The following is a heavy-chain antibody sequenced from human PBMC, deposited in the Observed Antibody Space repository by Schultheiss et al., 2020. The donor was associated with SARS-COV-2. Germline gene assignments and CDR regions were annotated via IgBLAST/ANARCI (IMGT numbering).Heavy chain of an antibody. CDR1: GYTFTGYY. CDR3: ARGGGYYDILTKFDP. V-gene: IGHV1-2*06. Sequence: ASVKVSCKASGYTFTGYYMHWVRQAPGQGLEWMGRINPNSGGTNYAQKFQGRVTMTRDTSISTAYMELSRLRSDDTAVYYCARGGGYYDILTKFDPWGQGTLVTVSS. D-gene: IGHD3-9*01. CDR2: INPNSGGT. J-gene: IGHJ5*02.